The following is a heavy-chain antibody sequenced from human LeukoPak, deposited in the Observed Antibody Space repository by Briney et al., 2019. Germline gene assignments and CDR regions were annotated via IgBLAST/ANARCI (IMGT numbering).Heavy chain of an antibody. CDR3: ARDIEGYYYDSSGYYHNWFDP. J-gene: IGHJ5*02. V-gene: IGHV4-38-2*02. Sequence: SETLSLTCTVSGYSISSGYYWGWIRQPPGKGLEWIGSIYHSGSTYYNPSLKSRVTISVDTSKNQFSLKLSSVTAADTAVYYCARDIEGYYYDSSGYYHNWFDPWGQGTLVTVSS. CDR1: GYSISSGYY. D-gene: IGHD3-22*01. CDR2: IYHSGST.